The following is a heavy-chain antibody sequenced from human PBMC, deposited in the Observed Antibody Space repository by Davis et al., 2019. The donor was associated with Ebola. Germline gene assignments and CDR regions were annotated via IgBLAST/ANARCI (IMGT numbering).Heavy chain of an antibody. Sequence: SETLSLTCAVYGGSFSGYYWSWIRQPPGRGLEWIGEIYHSGSTNYNPSLKSRVTISVDKSKNQFSLKLSSVTAADTAVYYCARGRVYASNWFDPWGQGTLVTVSS. D-gene: IGHD2-8*01. CDR2: IYHSGST. CDR3: ARGRVYASNWFDP. V-gene: IGHV4-34*01. CDR1: GGSFSGYY. J-gene: IGHJ5*02.